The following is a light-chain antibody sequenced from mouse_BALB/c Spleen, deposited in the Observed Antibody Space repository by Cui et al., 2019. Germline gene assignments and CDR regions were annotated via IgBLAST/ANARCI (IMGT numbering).Light chain of an antibody. CDR3: ALWYSNHWV. J-gene: IGLJ1*01. Sequence: QAVVTRESALTTSPGETVTLTCRSSTGTITTSNYANWVQEKPDHLFTGLIGGTNNRIPGVPARFSGSLMGDKAALTITGAQTEDEALYFCALWYSNHWVFGGGTKLTVL. V-gene: IGLV1*01. CDR2: GTN. CDR1: TGTITTSNY.